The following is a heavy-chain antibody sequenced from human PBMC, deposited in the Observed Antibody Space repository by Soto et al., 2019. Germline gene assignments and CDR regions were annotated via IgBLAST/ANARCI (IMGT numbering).Heavy chain of an antibody. CDR1: GGSFSCYY. Sequence: PSETLSLTCAVYGGSFSCYYWSWIRQPPGKGLEWIGEINHSGSTNYNPSLKSRVTISVDTSKNQFSLKLSSVTAADTAVYYCARAVIVVVPAAINWFDPWGQGTLVTVSS. CDR2: INHSGST. CDR3: ARAVIVVVPAAINWFDP. J-gene: IGHJ5*02. D-gene: IGHD2-2*02. V-gene: IGHV4-34*01.